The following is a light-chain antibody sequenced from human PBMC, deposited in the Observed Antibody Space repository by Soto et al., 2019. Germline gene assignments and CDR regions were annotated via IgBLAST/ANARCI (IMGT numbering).Light chain of an antibody. V-gene: IGKV1-13*02. Sequence: AIQLTQSPPSLSASVGDRVTITCRASQDIRGALAWYQQKPGKAPKILIYDVSTLESGVPSRFSGSSSGTDFTLTISSLQPVDFATYYCQQFNSYPITFAQGTRLEIK. CDR2: DVS. CDR1: QDIRGA. J-gene: IGKJ5*01. CDR3: QQFNSYPIT.